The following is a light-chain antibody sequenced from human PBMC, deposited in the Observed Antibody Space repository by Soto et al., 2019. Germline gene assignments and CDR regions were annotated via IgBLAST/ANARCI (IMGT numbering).Light chain of an antibody. CDR3: QQYNPWHRK. V-gene: IGKV3-15*01. CDR2: GAS. J-gene: IGKJ1*01. CDR1: QGIKDY. Sequence: EIVMTQSPATLSVSPGERATLSCRASQGIKDYLAWFQQKPGQAPRLLIYGASTRATAIPARFSGSGSGTEFTLSISSLQSEDFAVYYCQQYNPWHRKFGKGTKADI.